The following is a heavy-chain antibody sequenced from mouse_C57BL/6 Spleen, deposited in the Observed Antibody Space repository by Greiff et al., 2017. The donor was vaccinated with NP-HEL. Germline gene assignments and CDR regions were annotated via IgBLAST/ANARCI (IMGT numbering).Heavy chain of an antibody. D-gene: IGHD2-3*01. CDR2: ISYDGSN. J-gene: IGHJ3*01. Sequence: EVKLQESGPGLVKPSQSLSLTCSVTGYSITSGYYWNWIRQFPGNKLEWMGYISYDGSNNYNPSLKNRISITRDTSKNQFFLKLNSVTTEDTATYYCARGVYDGYYVPFAYWGQGTLVTVSA. CDR1: GYSITSGYY. V-gene: IGHV3-6*01. CDR3: ARGVYDGYYVPFAY.